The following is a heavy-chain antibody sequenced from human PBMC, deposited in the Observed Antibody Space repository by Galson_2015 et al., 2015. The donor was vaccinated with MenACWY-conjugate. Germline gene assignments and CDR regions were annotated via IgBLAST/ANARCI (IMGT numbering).Heavy chain of an antibody. CDR2: ISSSSSYI. D-gene: IGHD2-21*02. CDR1: GFTFSSYS. J-gene: IGHJ4*02. V-gene: IGHV3-21*01. CDR3: ARDSCGGDCYSGVDY. Sequence: SLRLSCAASGFTFSSYSMNWVRQAPGKGLEWVSSISSSSSYIYYADSVKGRFTISRDNAKNSLYLQMNSLRAEDTAVYYCARDSCGGDCYSGVDYWGQGTLVTVSS.